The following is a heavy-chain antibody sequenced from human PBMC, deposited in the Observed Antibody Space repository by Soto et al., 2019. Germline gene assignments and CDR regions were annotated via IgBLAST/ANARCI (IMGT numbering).Heavy chain of an antibody. V-gene: IGHV3-9*02. CDR3: VKVMKWGGMTTIHYFDS. CDR1: GFIADDYA. Sequence: EVQLVESGGGLVQPGRSLRLSCVASGFIADDYAMHWVRQAPGKGLEWVSGISSNSATINYADSVKGRFTISRDNAKNSQFLQMSMLTPEETAFYYWVKVMKWGGMTTIHYFDSWGQGTLVTVSS. CDR2: ISSNSATI. D-gene: IGHD4-17*01. J-gene: IGHJ4*02.